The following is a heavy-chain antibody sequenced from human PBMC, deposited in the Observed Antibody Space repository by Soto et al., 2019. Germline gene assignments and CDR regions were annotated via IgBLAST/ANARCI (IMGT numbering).Heavy chain of an antibody. Sequence: QVQLVESGGGVVQPGRSLRLSCAASGFTFDNYGLHWVRQAPGKGLEWVADISYDGSKKFYEDSVTGRFTISRDNSKNTLYLQMNTLRVEDTAVYYCAKDLDVVVVVTATRGLDVWGQGTTVTVSS. V-gene: IGHV3-30*18. CDR3: AKDLDVVVVVTATRGLDV. CDR2: ISYDGSKK. CDR1: GFTFDNYG. D-gene: IGHD2-15*01. J-gene: IGHJ6*02.